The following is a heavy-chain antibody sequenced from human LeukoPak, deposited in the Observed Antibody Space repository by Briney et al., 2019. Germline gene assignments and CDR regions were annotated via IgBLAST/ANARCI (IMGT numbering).Heavy chain of an antibody. CDR2: IYPGDSDT. V-gene: IGHV5-51*01. Sequence: PGGSLKISCKGSGYSFTSYCIGWVRQMPGKGLEWMGIIYPGDSDTRYSPSFQGQVTISADKSISTAYLQWGSLKALDTAMYYCARYYSSSSFDYWGQGNLVTVSS. D-gene: IGHD6-6*01. CDR1: GYSFTSYC. CDR3: ARYYSSSSFDY. J-gene: IGHJ4*02.